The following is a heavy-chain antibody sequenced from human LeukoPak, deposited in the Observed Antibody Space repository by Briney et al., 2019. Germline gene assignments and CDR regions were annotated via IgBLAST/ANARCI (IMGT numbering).Heavy chain of an antibody. J-gene: IGHJ4*02. CDR1: GFTVSSSY. CDR2: IYSGGST. D-gene: IGHD1-20*01. Sequence: PGGSLRLSCAASGFTVSSSYMSWVRQAPGKGLEWVSVIYSGGSTYDADSVKGRFTISRDNSKNTLYLQMSNVRAEDTAIYYCARDITGNVGVLGYWGQGTLVTVSS. V-gene: IGHV3-53*01. CDR3: ARDITGNVGVLGY.